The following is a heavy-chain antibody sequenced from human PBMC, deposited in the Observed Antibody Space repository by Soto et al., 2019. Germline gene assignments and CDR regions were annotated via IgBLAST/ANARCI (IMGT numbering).Heavy chain of an antibody. CDR3: ARAHASQYSSRPDNWFDP. Sequence: QVQLQESGPGLVKPSQTLSLTCTVSGGSISSGGYYWSWIRQHPGKGLEWIGYIYYSGSTYYNPSLKGRVTISVDTSKNQFSLKLSSVTAADTAVYYCARAHASQYSSRPDNWFDPWGQGTLVTVSS. CDR2: IYYSGST. V-gene: IGHV4-31*03. D-gene: IGHD6-6*01. CDR1: GGSISSGGYY. J-gene: IGHJ5*02.